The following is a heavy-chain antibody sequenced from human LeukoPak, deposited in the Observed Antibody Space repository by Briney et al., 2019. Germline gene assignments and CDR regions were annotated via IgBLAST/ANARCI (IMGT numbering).Heavy chain of an antibody. CDR3: AKSSSGWPYSWFDP. D-gene: IGHD6-19*01. V-gene: IGHV3-21*04. J-gene: IGHJ5*02. CDR1: GFTFRNRW. CDR2: ISSSSSYI. Sequence: GGSLRLSCQGSGFTFRNRWATWVRQAPGKGLEWVSSISSSSSYIYYADSVKGRFTISRDNAKNSLYLQMNSLRAEDTAVYYCAKSSSGWPYSWFDPWGQGTLVTVSS.